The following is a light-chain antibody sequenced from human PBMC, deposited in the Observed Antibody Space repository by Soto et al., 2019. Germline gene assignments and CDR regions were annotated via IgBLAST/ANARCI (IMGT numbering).Light chain of an antibody. CDR3: FSFTTPSTHV. CDR2: EGN. V-gene: IGLV2-14*02. Sequence: QSVLTQPASVSGSPGQSITISCTGISSDVGTYTLISWYQQYPCKAPKLVIYEGNKRPSGVSNRFSGSKSGNTASLTISGLQVEDEAEYFCFSFTTPSTHVSETGTKVT. CDR1: SSDVGTYTL. J-gene: IGLJ1*01.